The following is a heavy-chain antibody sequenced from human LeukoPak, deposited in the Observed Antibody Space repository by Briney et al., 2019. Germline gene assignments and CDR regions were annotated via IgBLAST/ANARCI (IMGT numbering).Heavy chain of an antibody. J-gene: IGHJ4*02. V-gene: IGHV3-21*01. Sequence: GGSLRLSCAGSGFTFSSYSMNWVRQAPGKGLEWVSFISTSSSYIYYADSVKGRFTISRDNAKNSLYLQMNSLRAEDTAVYYCARASSSWYYFDYWGQGTLVTVSS. CDR2: ISTSSSYI. D-gene: IGHD6-13*01. CDR1: GFTFSSYS. CDR3: ARASSSWYYFDY.